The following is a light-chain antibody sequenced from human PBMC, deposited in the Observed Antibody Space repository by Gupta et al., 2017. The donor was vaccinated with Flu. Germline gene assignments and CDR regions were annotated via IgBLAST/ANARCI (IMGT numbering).Light chain of an antibody. V-gene: IGLV2-11*01. CDR3: NSYGASKF. Sequence: GASGDVGAYDYVSWYQQQDPGQAPNIIIYDVNKRPAGIPDRFAGSKSGNTASLTISGLQAGDEADYCCNSYGASKFFGGGTRLTVL. J-gene: IGLJ2*01. CDR1: SGDVGAYDY. CDR2: DVN.